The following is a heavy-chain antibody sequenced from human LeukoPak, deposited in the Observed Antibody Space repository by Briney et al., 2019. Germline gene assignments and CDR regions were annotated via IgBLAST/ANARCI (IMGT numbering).Heavy chain of an antibody. V-gene: IGHV3-30*04. CDR1: GFTFSSYA. CDR2: ISYDGSNK. D-gene: IGHD4-11*01. J-gene: IGHJ5*02. CDR3: ASYSNYNNWFDP. Sequence: GGSLRLSCAASGFTFSSYAMHWVRQAPGKGLEWEAVISYDGSNKYYADSVKGRFTISRDNSKNTLYLQMNSLRAEDTAVYYCASYSNYNNWFDPWGQGTLVTVSS.